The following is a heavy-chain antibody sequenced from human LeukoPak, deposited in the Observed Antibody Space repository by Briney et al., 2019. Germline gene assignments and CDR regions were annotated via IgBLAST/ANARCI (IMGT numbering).Heavy chain of an antibody. Sequence: SETLSLTCTVSGGSISSGSYYWSWIRQPAGRGLEWIGRIYTSGSTNYNPSLKSRVTISVDTSKNQFSLKLSSVTAADTAVYYCARCYCSSTSCYAYNWFDPWGQGTLVTVSS. V-gene: IGHV4-61*02. D-gene: IGHD2-2*01. J-gene: IGHJ5*02. CDR1: GGSISSGSYY. CDR3: ARCYCSSTSCYAYNWFDP. CDR2: IYTSGST.